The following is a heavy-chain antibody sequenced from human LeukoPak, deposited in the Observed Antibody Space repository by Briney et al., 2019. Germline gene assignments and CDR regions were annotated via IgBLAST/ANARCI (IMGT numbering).Heavy chain of an antibody. V-gene: IGHV1-8*03. Sequence: ASVEVSCKASGYTFTSSDINWVRQATGQGLEWMGWMNPNSGNTGYAQKFQDRVTITRNTSISTAYMELSSLRSEDTAVYYCARVSTAATFDYWGQGTLVTVYS. J-gene: IGHJ4*02. CDR1: GYTFTSSD. CDR3: ARVSTAATFDY. CDR2: MNPNSGNT. D-gene: IGHD2-15*01.